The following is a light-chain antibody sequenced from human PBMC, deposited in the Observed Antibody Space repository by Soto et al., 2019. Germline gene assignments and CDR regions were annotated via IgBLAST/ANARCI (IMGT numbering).Light chain of an antibody. CDR1: SSNIGSKT. Sequence: QSVLTQPPSASGTPGQRVTISCSGSSSNIGSKTVNWYQQLPGTAPKLLIYSNNQRPSGVPDRFSGSKSGTSASVAISGLQSEDEADYYCAAWDDSLNGVVFGGGTKLTVL. CDR2: SNN. CDR3: AAWDDSLNGVV. V-gene: IGLV1-44*01. J-gene: IGLJ2*01.